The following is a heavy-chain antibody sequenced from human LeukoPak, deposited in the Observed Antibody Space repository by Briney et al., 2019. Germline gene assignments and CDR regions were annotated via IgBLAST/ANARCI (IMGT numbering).Heavy chain of an antibody. V-gene: IGHV3-30*04. Sequence: GGSLRLSCAASGFTVTTSEMHWVRQAPGKGLEWVAVMSYDGSNKYYADSVKGRFTISRDNSKNTLYLQMNSLRAEDTAVYYSARDGDSDYIFSYYFDYWGQGTLVTVSS. CDR3: ARDGDSDYIFSYYFDY. J-gene: IGHJ4*02. CDR2: MSYDGSNK. D-gene: IGHD2-21*02. CDR1: GFTVTTSE.